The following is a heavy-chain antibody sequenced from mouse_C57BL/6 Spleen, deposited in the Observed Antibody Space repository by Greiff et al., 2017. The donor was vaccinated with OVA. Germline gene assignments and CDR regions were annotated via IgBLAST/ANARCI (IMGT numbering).Heavy chain of an antibody. J-gene: IGHJ3*01. CDR2: IDPSDSET. V-gene: IGHV1-52*01. Sequence: QVQLQQSGAELVRPGSSVKLSCKASGYTFTSYWMHWVKQRPIQGLEWIGNIDPSDSETHYNQKFKDKATLTVDKSSSTAYMQLSSLTSEDSAVYYCAAIYYDYDGAWFAYWGQGTLVTVSA. CDR1: GYTFTSYW. CDR3: AAIYYDYDGAWFAY. D-gene: IGHD2-4*01.